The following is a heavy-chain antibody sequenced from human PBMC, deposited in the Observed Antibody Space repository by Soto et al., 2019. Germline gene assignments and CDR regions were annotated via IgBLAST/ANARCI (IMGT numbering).Heavy chain of an antibody. Sequence: ASVKVSCKASGYTFTSYGISWVRQAPGQGLEWMGWISAYNGNTNYAQKLQGRVTMTTDTSTSTAYMELRSLRSDDTAVYYCATDIVVVVAATETAEYFQTCGQGTLVTVPQ. CDR2: ISAYNGNT. J-gene: IGHJ1*01. CDR1: GYTFTSYG. CDR3: ATDIVVVVAATETAEYFQT. V-gene: IGHV1-18*01. D-gene: IGHD2-15*01.